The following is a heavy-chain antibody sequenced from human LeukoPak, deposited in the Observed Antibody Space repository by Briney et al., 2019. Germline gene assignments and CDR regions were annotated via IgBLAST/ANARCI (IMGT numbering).Heavy chain of an antibody. D-gene: IGHD2-8*01. CDR2: INPSGGST. CDR3: ARSGYCTNGVCYLYYFDY. J-gene: IGHJ4*02. CDR1: GYTFTSYY. Sequence: ASVKVSCKASGYTFTSYYMHWVRQAPGQGLEWMGIINPSGGSTSYAQKFQGRVTMTRDTSTSTVYMELSSLRSEDMAVYYCARSGYCTNGVCYLYYFDYWGQGTLVTVSS. V-gene: IGHV1-46*01.